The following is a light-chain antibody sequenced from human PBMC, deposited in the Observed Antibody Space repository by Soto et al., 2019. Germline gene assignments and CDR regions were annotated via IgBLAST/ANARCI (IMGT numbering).Light chain of an antibody. J-gene: IGKJ5*01. CDR3: QQYHSYST. V-gene: IGKV1-5*03. CDR2: AAS. Sequence: DIQMTQSPSTLSASVGDRVTITCRASQNINTWFSWHQQKPGKAPKLLIYAASTLQSGVPLRFSGTGSGTEFTLTISSLQPDDFATYYCQQYHSYSTFGQGTRLEIK. CDR1: QNINTW.